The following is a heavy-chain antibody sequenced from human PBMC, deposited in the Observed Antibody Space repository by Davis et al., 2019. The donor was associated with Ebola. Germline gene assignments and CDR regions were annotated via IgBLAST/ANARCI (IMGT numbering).Heavy chain of an antibody. J-gene: IGHJ4*02. Sequence: SETLSLTCTVSGDSISNSIYYWGWIRQPPGKGLEWLGSVYYTGYAHYNPSLQSRVTVSVDTSKNQFSLQLSSVTAADTAVYFCSRRDPRTYSSDWGVDFWGQGILVTVSS. D-gene: IGHD6-19*01. CDR3: SRRDPRTYSSDWGVDF. V-gene: IGHV4-39*01. CDR1: GDSISNSIYY. CDR2: VYYTGYA.